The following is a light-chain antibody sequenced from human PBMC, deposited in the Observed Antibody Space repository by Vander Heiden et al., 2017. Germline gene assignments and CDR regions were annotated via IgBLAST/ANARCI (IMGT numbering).Light chain of an antibody. CDR2: DAS. J-gene: IGKJ2*01. CDR3: QQANSYPYT. V-gene: IGKV1-13*02. CDR1: QGISSA. Sequence: QQAQSPSSLSASVGDRVTITCRASQGISSALPWYRQKPGKAPKLLIYDASSLESGVPSRFSGSGSGTDFTLTISSLQPEDFATYYCQQANSYPYTFGQGTKLEIK.